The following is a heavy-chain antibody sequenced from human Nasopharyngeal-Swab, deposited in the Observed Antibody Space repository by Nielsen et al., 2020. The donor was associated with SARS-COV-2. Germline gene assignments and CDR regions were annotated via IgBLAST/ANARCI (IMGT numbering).Heavy chain of an antibody. J-gene: IGHJ3*02. CDR1: GGSISSYY. V-gene: IGHV4-59*08. Sequence: GSLRLSCTVSGGSISSYYWSWIRQPPGKGLEWIGYIYYSGSTNYNPSLKSRVTISVDTSKNQFSLKLSSVTAADTAVYYCARPNYDSSGYYRGQGAFDIWGQGTMVTVSS. CDR3: ARPNYDSSGYYRGQGAFDI. CDR2: IYYSGST. D-gene: IGHD3-22*01.